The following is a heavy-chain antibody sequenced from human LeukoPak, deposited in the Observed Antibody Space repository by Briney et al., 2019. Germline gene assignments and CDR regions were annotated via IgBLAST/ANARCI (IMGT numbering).Heavy chain of an antibody. CDR3: TKTAPAAIYWFDP. CDR2: ISGSGGST. V-gene: IGHV3-23*01. D-gene: IGHD2-2*02. J-gene: IGHJ5*02. CDR1: GFTFSSYA. Sequence: GGSLRLSCTASGFTFSSYAMTWVRQAPEKGLEWVSAISGSGGSTYSADSVKGRFTISRDNSKNTLYLQMNSLRAEDTAVYYCTKTAPAAIYWFDPWGQGTLVTVFS.